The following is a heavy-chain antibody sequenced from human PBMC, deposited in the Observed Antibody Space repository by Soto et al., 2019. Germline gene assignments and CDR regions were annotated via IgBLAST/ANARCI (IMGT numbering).Heavy chain of an antibody. CDR1: GFTFGSYG. V-gene: IGHV3-30*18. Sequence: PGGSLRLSCGASGFTFGSYGMHWVRQAPGKGLEWVAVISYDGSNKYYADSVKGRFTISRDNSKNTLYLQMNSLRAEDTAVYYCSKEGIGLSGYYYAYYFDYWGQGTLVTVSS. D-gene: IGHD3-22*01. CDR3: SKEGIGLSGYYYAYYFDY. J-gene: IGHJ4*02. CDR2: ISYDGSNK.